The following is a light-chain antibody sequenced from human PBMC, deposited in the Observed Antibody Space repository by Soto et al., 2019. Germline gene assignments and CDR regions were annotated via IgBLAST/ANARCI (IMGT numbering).Light chain of an antibody. Sequence: QSALTQPASVSGSPGQSITISCTGTSSDVGGYHYVSWYQQHPGKAPKLMIDEVSNRPSGVSNRFSGSKSGNTASLTISGLQAEDEADYYCSSYTSSSTRVFGGGTKLTVL. CDR2: EVS. CDR3: SSYTSSSTRV. CDR1: SSDVGGYHY. V-gene: IGLV2-14*03. J-gene: IGLJ2*01.